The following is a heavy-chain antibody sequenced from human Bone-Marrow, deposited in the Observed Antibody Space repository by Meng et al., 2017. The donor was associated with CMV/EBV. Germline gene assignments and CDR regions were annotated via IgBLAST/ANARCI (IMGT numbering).Heavy chain of an antibody. CDR1: GYTFTGYY. Sequence: ASVKVSCKASGYTFTGYYMHWVRQAPGQGLEWMGWINPNSGGTNYAQKFQGRVTMTRDTSISTAYMELSRLRSEDKAVYYCARGQTKPLGYLDELYGKDVWGQGTTVIVSS. CDR3: ARGQTKPLGYLDELYGKDV. V-gene: IGHV1-2*02. D-gene: IGHD1-14*01. J-gene: IGHJ6*02. CDR2: INPNSGGT.